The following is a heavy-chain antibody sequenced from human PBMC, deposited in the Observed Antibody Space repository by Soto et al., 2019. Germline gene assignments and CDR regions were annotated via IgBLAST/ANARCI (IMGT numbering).Heavy chain of an antibody. CDR3: ARDYGIGEDGGMDV. V-gene: IGHV1-18*01. Sequence: QVQLVQSGAEVKKPGASVKVSCKASGYTFTSYGISWVRQAPGQGLEWMGWISAYNGNTNYAQKLQGRVTMTTDTSTSTAYRERRSVRSDDTAVDYCARDYGIGEDGGMDVWGQGTTVTVSS. D-gene: IGHD3-10*01. J-gene: IGHJ6*02. CDR1: GYTFTSYG. CDR2: ISAYNGNT.